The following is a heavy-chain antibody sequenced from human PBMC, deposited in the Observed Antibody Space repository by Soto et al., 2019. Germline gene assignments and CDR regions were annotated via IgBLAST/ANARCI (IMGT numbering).Heavy chain of an antibody. CDR3: ARGITGTTFDY. J-gene: IGHJ4*02. D-gene: IGHD1-20*01. V-gene: IGHV4-30-4*01. CDR1: RGSISSGDYY. Sequence: PSETLSLTCTVSRGSISSGDYYWSWIRQPPGKGLEWIGYIYYSGSTYYNPSLKSRVTISVDTSKKQFSLKLSSVTAEDTAVYYCARGITGTTFDYWGQGTLVTVSS. CDR2: IYYSGST.